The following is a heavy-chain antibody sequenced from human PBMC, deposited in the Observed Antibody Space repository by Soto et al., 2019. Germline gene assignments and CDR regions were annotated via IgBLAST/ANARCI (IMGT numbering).Heavy chain of an antibody. V-gene: IGHV3-30*18. CDR1: GFTFSSYG. CDR2: ISYDGSNK. CDR3: AKDQGSTTYAYYYYYMDV. Sequence: GGSLRLSCAASGFTFSSYGMHWVRQAPGKGLEWVAVISYDGSNKYYADSVKGRFTISRDNSKNTLYLQMNSLRAEDTAVYYCAKDQGSTTYAYYYYYMDVWGKGTTVTVSS. J-gene: IGHJ6*03. D-gene: IGHD2-15*01.